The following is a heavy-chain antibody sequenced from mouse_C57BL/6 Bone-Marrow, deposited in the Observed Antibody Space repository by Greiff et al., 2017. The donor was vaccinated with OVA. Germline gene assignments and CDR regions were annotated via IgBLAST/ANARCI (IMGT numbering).Heavy chain of an antibody. CDR1: GYTFTSYW. D-gene: IGHD2-4*01. Sequence: VQLQQPGAELVRPGTSVKLSCKASGYTFTSYWMHWVKQRPGQGLEWIGEIDPSDSYTNYNQKFKGKATLTVDTSSSTAYMQLSSLTSEDSAVCYGGSKGIKKYFDVWGTGTTVTVSS. CDR2: IDPSDSYT. J-gene: IGHJ1*03. V-gene: IGHV1-59*01. CDR3: GSKGIKKYFDV.